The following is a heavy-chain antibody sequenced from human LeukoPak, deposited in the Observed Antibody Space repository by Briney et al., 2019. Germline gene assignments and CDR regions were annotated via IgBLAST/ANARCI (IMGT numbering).Heavy chain of an antibody. J-gene: IGHJ4*02. CDR3: ARSPGYSSSWYYYYFDY. V-gene: IGHV1-69*05. CDR2: IIPIFGTA. Sequence: SVKVSCKASGGTFSSYAISWVRQAPGQGLEWMGGIIPIFGTANYAQKFQGRVTITTDESTSTAYMELSSLRSEDTAVYYCARSPGYSSSWYYYYFDYWGQGTLVTVSS. D-gene: IGHD6-13*01. CDR1: GGTFSSYA.